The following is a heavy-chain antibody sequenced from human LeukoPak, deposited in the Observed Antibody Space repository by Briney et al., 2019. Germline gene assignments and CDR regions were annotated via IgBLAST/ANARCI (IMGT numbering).Heavy chain of an antibody. V-gene: IGHV4-61*02. CDR3: ARAGDYVWGSYRYKHYDY. CDR2: IYTSGST. CDR1: GGSISSGSYY. D-gene: IGHD3-16*02. J-gene: IGHJ4*02. Sequence: SETLSLTRTVSGGSISSGSYYWSWIRQPAGKGLEWIGRIYTSGSTNYNPSLKSRVTISVDTSKNQFSLKLSSVTAADTAVYYCARAGDYVWGSYRYKHYDYWGQGTLVTVSS.